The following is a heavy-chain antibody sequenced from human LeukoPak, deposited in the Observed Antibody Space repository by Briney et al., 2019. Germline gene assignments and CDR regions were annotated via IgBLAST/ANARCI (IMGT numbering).Heavy chain of an antibody. CDR2: ISSSGSTI. CDR3: ARDRYGDYIFDY. CDR1: GFTFSSHS. J-gene: IGHJ4*02. V-gene: IGHV3-48*04. D-gene: IGHD4-17*01. Sequence: GGSLRLSCAASGFTFSSHSMNWVRQAPGKGLEWVSYISSSGSTIYYADSVKGRFTISRDNAKNSLYLQMNSLRAEDTAVYYCARDRYGDYIFDYWGQGTLVTVSS.